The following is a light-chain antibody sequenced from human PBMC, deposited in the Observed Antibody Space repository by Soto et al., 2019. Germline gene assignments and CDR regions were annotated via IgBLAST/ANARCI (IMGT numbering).Light chain of an antibody. CDR1: QSVNTN. Sequence: EIVMTQSPATLSVSPWQRVTLSCRASQSVNTNLAWYQHKPGQAPRLLIYGASTRATGIPARFSGTGSGTEFTLTISSLQSEDFAVYYCQQYNNWTWTFGQGTKVEIK. CDR2: GAS. CDR3: QQYNNWTWT. V-gene: IGKV3-15*01. J-gene: IGKJ1*01.